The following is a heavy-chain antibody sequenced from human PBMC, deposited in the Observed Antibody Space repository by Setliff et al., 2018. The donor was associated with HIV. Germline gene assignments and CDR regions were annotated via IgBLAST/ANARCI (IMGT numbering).Heavy chain of an antibody. Sequence: VGSLRLSCAASGFTFSSYEMNWVRQAPGKGLEWVSYISSSGSTIYYADSVKGRFTISRDNAKNSLFLQMNSLRAEDTAVYYCARDLDYYFDYWGQGTLVTVSS. CDR1: GFTFSSYE. V-gene: IGHV3-48*03. CDR3: ARDLDYYFDY. J-gene: IGHJ4*02. CDR2: ISSSGSTI. D-gene: IGHD1-1*01.